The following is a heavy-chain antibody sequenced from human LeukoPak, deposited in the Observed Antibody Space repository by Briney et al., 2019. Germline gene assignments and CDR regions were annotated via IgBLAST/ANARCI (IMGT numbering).Heavy chain of an antibody. CDR3: ARRRDSRGYYYGMDV. V-gene: IGHV1-2*02. J-gene: IGHJ6*02. Sequence: ASVKVSCKASGYTFTDYYIHWVRLAPGQGPEWMGWFNPNTGGANYAQNFEGRVTMTRDTSISTAYMELSSLTSDDTAVYYCARRRDSRGYYYGMDVWGQGATVTVSS. CDR1: GYTFTDYY. CDR2: FNPNTGGA. D-gene: IGHD3-22*01.